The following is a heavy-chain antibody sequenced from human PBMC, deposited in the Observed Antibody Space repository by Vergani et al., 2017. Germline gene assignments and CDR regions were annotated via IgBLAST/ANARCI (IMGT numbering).Heavy chain of an antibody. CDR3: GRVADFYGLGRRLLDL. D-gene: IGHD3-10*01. Sequence: QVRLQESGPGLVKPSETLSLTCSVSGGSMSGYYWSWIRQPPGKELEWIGYMYHSGITNYNPSLETRVTISGDTSKNQFSLKLNSVTAADTAVYYCGRVADFYGLGRRLLDLWGQGILVTVSS. CDR1: GGSMSGYY. V-gene: IGHV4-59*01. CDR2: MYHSGIT. J-gene: IGHJ5*02.